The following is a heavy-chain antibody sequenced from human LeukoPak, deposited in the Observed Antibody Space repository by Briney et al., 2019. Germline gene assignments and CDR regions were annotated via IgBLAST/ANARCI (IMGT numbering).Heavy chain of an antibody. D-gene: IGHD5-18*01. Sequence: SETLSLTCTVSGGSISSASYYWGWIRQPPGKGLEWIGTIYYSGSTYYNPSLKSRVTISVDTSKNQFSLKLSSVTAADTAVFYCTSGYSYDLFDYWGQGTLVTVSS. J-gene: IGHJ4*02. V-gene: IGHV4-39*01. CDR2: IYYSGST. CDR1: GGSISSASYY. CDR3: TSGYSYDLFDY.